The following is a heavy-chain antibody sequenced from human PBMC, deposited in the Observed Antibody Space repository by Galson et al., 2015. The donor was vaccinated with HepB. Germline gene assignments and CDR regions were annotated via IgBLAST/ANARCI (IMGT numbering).Heavy chain of an antibody. Sequence: SLRLSCAASGFAFNTYTMQWVRQAPGKGLEWVATISSAGTTQYYADSVKGRFTSSRDNSKNMLYLQMNSLGAEDTAVYYSARDAMGRGSGSYSAFDYWGQGTLVTVSS. CDR3: ARDAMGRGSGSYSAFDY. J-gene: IGHJ4*02. CDR2: ISSAGTTQ. CDR1: GFAFNTYT. D-gene: IGHD1-26*01. V-gene: IGHV3-30-3*01.